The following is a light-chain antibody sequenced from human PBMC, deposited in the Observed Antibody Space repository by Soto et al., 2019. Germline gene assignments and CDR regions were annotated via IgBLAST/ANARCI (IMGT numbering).Light chain of an antibody. CDR1: QSIKNF. Sequence: DIQMTQSPSSLSAYVGDRVTITCRASQSIKNFLNWYQQKPGSAPKLLIYAASSLESGVPSRFSGSGSGTDFTLTISSLQPQDFATYYCQEIYGTTWTFGQGTKVDIK. CDR2: AAS. J-gene: IGKJ1*01. CDR3: QEIYGTTWT. V-gene: IGKV1-39*01.